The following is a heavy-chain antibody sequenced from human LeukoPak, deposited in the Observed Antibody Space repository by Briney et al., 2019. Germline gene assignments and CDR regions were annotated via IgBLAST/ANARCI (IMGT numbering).Heavy chain of an antibody. J-gene: IGHJ2*01. V-gene: IGHV4-31*03. CDR1: GGSISSGGYY. CDR2: IYYSGST. D-gene: IGHD1-1*01. Sequence: SETPSLTCTVSGGSISSGGYYWSWIRQHPGKGLEWIGYIYYSGSTYYNPSLKSRVTISVDTSKNQFSLKLSSVTAADTAVYYCARTRNGRYFDLWGRGTLVTVSS. CDR3: ARTRNGRYFDL.